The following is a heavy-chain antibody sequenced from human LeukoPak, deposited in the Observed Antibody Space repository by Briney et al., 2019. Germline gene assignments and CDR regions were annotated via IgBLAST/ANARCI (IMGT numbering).Heavy chain of an antibody. CDR1: GFTFSSYE. D-gene: IGHD1-26*01. CDR3: ARDSLHYSGATYYYYYGMDV. J-gene: IGHJ6*02. CDR2: INTGGSTI. Sequence: GGSLGLSCAASGFTFSSYEMNWVRQAPGKGLEWVSFINTGGSTIYYADSVKGRFTISRDNSKNTLYLQMNSLRAEDTAVYYCARDSLHYSGATYYYYYGMDVWGQGTTVTVSS. V-gene: IGHV3-48*03.